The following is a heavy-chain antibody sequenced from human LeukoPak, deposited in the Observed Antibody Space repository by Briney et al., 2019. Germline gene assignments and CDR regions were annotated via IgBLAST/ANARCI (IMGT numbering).Heavy chain of an antibody. CDR2: IYYSGST. CDR1: GGSISSSSYY. J-gene: IGHJ4*02. Sequence: SETLSLTCTVSGGSISSSSYYWGWIRQPPGKGLEWIGSIYYSGSTNYNPSLKSRVTISVDTSKNQFSLKLSSVTAADTAVYYCARGSVYYYGSGSPFDYWGQGTLVTVSS. V-gene: IGHV4-39*07. D-gene: IGHD3-10*01. CDR3: ARGSVYYYGSGSPFDY.